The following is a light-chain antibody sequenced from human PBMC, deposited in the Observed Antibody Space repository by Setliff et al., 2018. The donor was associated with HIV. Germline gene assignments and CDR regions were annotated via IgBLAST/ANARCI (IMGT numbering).Light chain of an antibody. V-gene: IGLV2-14*01. CDR3: CSYTSSNTHV. Sequence: SALAQPASVSGSPGQSITISCTGTSSDVGGYNYVSWYQQHPGKAPKLMIYEVSNRPSGVSNRFSGSKSAYTASLTISGLQAEDEADYYCCSYTSSNTHVFGTGTKV. CDR2: EVS. J-gene: IGLJ1*01. CDR1: SSDVGGYNY.